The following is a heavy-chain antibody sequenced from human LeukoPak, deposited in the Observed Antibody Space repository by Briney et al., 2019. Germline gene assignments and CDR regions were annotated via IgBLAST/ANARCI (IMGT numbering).Heavy chain of an antibody. J-gene: IGHJ6*03. D-gene: IGHD2-15*01. V-gene: IGHV3-66*02. CDR2: IYSGGST. CDR3: AREVAFYYYYYMDV. CDR1: GFTVSSNY. Sequence: GGSLRLSCAASGFTVSSNYMSWVRQAPGKGLEWVSVIYSGGSTYYADSVKGRFTISRDNSKNTLYLQMNSLRAEDPAVYYCAREVAFYYYYYMDVWGKGTTVTVSS.